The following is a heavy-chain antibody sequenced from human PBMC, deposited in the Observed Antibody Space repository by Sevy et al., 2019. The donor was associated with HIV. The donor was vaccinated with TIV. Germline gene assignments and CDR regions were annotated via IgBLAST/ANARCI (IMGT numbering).Heavy chain of an antibody. CDR3: ARESIAVAGIGYSFDS. J-gene: IGHJ4*02. Sequence: GGSLRLSCAASGFTFSSYAMKWVRQAPGKGLEWVAVIWYDGGNKEYADSMKGRSTISRDNSKTTLYLQINSLRAEDTAVYYCARESIAVAGIGYSFDSWVTGPLVTVSS. CDR2: IWYDGGNK. D-gene: IGHD6-19*01. V-gene: IGHV3-33*08. CDR1: GFTFSSYA.